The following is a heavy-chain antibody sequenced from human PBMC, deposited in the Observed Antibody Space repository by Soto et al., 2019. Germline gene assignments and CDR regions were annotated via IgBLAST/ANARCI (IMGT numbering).Heavy chain of an antibody. CDR1: GYTFTSNY. J-gene: IGHJ4*02. CDR3: ARDGALGY. Sequence: QVQLVQSGAEVKKPGASVKVSCKASGYTFTSNYMHWVRQAPGQGLEWMGIINPTGGGTSYAQKLQGRVTMTRDTSTSTVYMELSSLRSEDTAVYYCARDGALGYWGQGTLVTVSS. CDR2: INPTGGGT. V-gene: IGHV1-46*01. D-gene: IGHD2-15*01.